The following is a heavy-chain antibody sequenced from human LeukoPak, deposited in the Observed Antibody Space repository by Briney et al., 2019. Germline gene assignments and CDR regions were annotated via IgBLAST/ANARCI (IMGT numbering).Heavy chain of an antibody. CDR1: GFTFSSYA. V-gene: IGHV3-23*01. D-gene: IGHD2-21*02. CDR2: ISGSGGST. J-gene: IGHJ5*02. CDR3: AKSNCGGDCYSLFDP. Sequence: GGSLRLSCAASGFTFSSYAMSWVRQAPGKGLEWVSAISGSGGSTYYADSVKGRFTISRDNSKNTLYVQMNSLRAEDTAVYYCAKSNCGGDCYSLFDPWGQGTLVTVSS.